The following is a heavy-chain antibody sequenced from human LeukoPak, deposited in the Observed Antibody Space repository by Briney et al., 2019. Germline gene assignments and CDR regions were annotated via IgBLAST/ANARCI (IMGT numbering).Heavy chain of an antibody. CDR1: GYSVTSYW. Sequence: GEALRISCKGSGYSVTSYWSSGVRQMPGKGLEWMGRIDPSDSYTNYSPSFQGHVTISADKSISTAYLQWSSLKASDTAMYYCARQQPYAFDIWGQGTMVTVSS. V-gene: IGHV5-10-1*01. CDR3: ARQQPYAFDI. J-gene: IGHJ3*02. D-gene: IGHD6-13*01. CDR2: IDPSDSYT.